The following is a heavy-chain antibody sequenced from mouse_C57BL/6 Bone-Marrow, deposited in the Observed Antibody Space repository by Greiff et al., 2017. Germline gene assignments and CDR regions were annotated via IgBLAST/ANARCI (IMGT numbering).Heavy chain of an antibody. D-gene: IGHD1-1*01. Sequence: VQLQQPGAELVMPGASVKLSCKASGYTFTSYWMHWVKQRPGQGLEWIGEIDPSDSYTNYNQKFKGKSTLTVDKSSSTAYMQLISLTSEDSAVYYCSRDSYYYGSSYDAMDYWGQGTSVTVSS. CDR3: SRDSYYYGSSYDAMDY. J-gene: IGHJ4*01. CDR2: IDPSDSYT. CDR1: GYTFTSYW. V-gene: IGHV1-69*01.